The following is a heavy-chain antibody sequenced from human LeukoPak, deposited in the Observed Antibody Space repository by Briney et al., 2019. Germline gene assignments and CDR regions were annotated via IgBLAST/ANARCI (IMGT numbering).Heavy chain of an antibody. CDR2: IYYSGST. CDR1: GGSISSSDYY. CDR3: ARHHRSGYYEVDY. J-gene: IGHJ4*02. V-gene: IGHV4-39*01. Sequence: PSETLSLTCTVSGGSISSSDYYWGWIRQPPGRRLEWIGTIYYSGSTSYNPSLKGRVTMSVDTSKNQFSLKLSSVTAADTAVYYCARHHRSGYYEVDYWGQGILVTVSS. D-gene: IGHD6-19*01.